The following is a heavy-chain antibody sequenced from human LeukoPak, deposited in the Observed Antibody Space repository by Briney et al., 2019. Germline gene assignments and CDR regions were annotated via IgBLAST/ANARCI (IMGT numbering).Heavy chain of an antibody. D-gene: IGHD5-18*01. J-gene: IGHJ4*02. CDR1: GFTFSSYA. Sequence: GGSLRLSCAASGFTFSSYAMSWVRQAPGKGLEWVSAISGSGGGTYYADSVKGRFTISRDNSKNTLYLQMNSLRAEDTAVYYCARAQGYSYGYVEYDFDYWGQGTLVTVSS. CDR2: ISGSGGGT. CDR3: ARAQGYSYGYVEYDFDY. V-gene: IGHV3-23*01.